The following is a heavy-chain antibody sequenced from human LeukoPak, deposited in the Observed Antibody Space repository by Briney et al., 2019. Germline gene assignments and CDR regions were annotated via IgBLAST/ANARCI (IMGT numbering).Heavy chain of an antibody. CDR1: GYTFTGYY. Sequence: ASVTVSCKASGYTFTGYYMHWVRQAPGQGLEWMGWINPNSGGTNYAQKFQGRVTMTRDTSISTAYMELSRLRSDDTAVYYCARVEVPRKSSGWFPFDYWGQGTLVTVSS. CDR3: ARVEVPRKSSGWFPFDY. CDR2: INPNSGGT. J-gene: IGHJ4*02. V-gene: IGHV1-2*02. D-gene: IGHD6-19*01.